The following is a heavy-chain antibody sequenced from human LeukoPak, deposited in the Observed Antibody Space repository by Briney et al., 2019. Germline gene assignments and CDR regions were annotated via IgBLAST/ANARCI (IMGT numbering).Heavy chain of an antibody. D-gene: IGHD6-13*01. Sequence: GASVKVSCKASGYTFTGYYMHWVRQAPGQGLEWMGWINPNSGGTNYAQKFQGRVTMTRDTSISTAYMELSRLRSDDTAVYYCARDHGNIAALYYMDVWGKGTTVTVSS. CDR3: ARDHGNIAALYYMDV. J-gene: IGHJ6*03. CDR1: GYTFTGYY. V-gene: IGHV1-2*02. CDR2: INPNSGGT.